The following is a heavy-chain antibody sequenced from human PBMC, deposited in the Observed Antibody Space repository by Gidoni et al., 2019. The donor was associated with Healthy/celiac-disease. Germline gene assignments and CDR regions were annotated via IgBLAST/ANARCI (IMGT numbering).Heavy chain of an antibody. CDR2: FSGSGVST. CDR1: GFTFSSYA. V-gene: IGHV3-23*01. Sequence: EVQLLESGGGLVQPGGSMRLSCAASGFTFSSYAMSWVRQAPGKGLEWISAFSGSGVSTYYADSLKGRFTISRDNSKNTLYLQMNSLRADDTAVYYCAKDGSGSYYFYYWGQGTLVTVSS. D-gene: IGHD1-26*01. J-gene: IGHJ4*02. CDR3: AKDGSGSYYFYY.